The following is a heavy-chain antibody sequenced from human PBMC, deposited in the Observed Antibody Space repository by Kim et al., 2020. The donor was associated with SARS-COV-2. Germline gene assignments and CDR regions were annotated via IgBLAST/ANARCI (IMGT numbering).Heavy chain of an antibody. CDR1: GYTFTGYD. CDR3: ASDLIPSGYDSPYYYDYRDV. V-gene: IGHV1-2*06. CDR2: MNPNSGGT. J-gene: IGHJ6*03. Sequence: ASVKVSCKASGYTFTGYDMNWVRQATGKGLEWMGRMNPNSGGTHYAQKFQGRVTMTRDTSISTAYMELSRLRSDDPAVYYCASDLIPSGYDSPYYYDYRDVCGKGTTVTVSS. D-gene: IGHD5-12*01.